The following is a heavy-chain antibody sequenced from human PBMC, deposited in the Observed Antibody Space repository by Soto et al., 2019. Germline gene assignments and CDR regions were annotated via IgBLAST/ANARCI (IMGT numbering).Heavy chain of an antibody. Sequence: ASVKVSCKASGYTFTSYGISWVRQAPGQGLEWMGWLSGYNGNTNYAQKLQGRVTMTTDTTTSTAYMELRSMRSDDQSVYYCARDHLYGSGSYLPLLYYYYYGMDVWGQGTTVTVSS. CDR1: GYTFTSYG. CDR3: ARDHLYGSGSYLPLLYYYYYGMDV. V-gene: IGHV1-18*01. J-gene: IGHJ6*02. D-gene: IGHD3-10*01. CDR2: LSGYNGNT.